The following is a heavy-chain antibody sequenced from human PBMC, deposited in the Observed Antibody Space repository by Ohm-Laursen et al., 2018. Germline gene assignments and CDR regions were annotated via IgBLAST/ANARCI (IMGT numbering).Heavy chain of an antibody. J-gene: IGHJ4*02. CDR1: GFTFSDYY. CDR2: ISSSGSTI. D-gene: IGHD3-22*01. V-gene: IGHV3-11*01. Sequence: SLRLSCSASGFTFSDYYMSWIRQAPGKGLEWVSYISSSGSTIYYADSVKGRFTISRDNAKNSLYLQMNSLRAEDTAVYYCARENYYYDSSGYYLEGNFDYWGQGTLVTVSS. CDR3: ARENYYYDSSGYYLEGNFDY.